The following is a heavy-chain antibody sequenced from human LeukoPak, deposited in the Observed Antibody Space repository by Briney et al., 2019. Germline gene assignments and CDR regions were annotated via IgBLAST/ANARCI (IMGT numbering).Heavy chain of an antibody. J-gene: IGHJ4*02. CDR3: ARGQEFDDGVFDS. D-gene: IGHD1-1*01. CDR2: IFSGGST. V-gene: IGHV3-53*01. Sequence: PGGSLRLSCAASGFAVSRNYMNWVRQAPGKGLEWVSVIFSGGSTYYADSVKGRFTISRGNSKNTVYLQMNSLRVEDTAIYYCARGQEFDDGVFDSWGQGTLVTVSS. CDR1: GFAVSRNY.